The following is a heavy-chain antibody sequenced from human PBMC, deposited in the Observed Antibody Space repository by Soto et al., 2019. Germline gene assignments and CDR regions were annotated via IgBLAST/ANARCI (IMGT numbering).Heavy chain of an antibody. CDR3: AKVLRYFDWSQYFDY. CDR2: ISGSGGRT. J-gene: IGHJ4*02. D-gene: IGHD3-9*01. CDR1: GITIRNYP. V-gene: IGHV3-23*01. Sequence: GGSLRLSCAASGITIRNYPMSWVRQAPGKGLEWVSAISGSGGRTYYADSVKGRFTISRDNSKNTLYLQMNSLRAEDTAVYYCAKVLRYFDWSQYFDYWGQGTLVTVSS.